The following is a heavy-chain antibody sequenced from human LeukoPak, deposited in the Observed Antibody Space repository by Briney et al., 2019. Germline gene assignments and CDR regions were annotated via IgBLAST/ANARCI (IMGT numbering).Heavy chain of an antibody. CDR1: GFTFSSYA. D-gene: IGHD3-10*01. J-gene: IGHJ4*02. CDR3: AKDRGYYGSGAPIDY. CDR2: IRYDGSNK. V-gene: IGHV3-30*02. Sequence: GGSLRLSCVASGFTFSSYAMSWVRQAPGKGLEWVAFIRYDGSNKYYADSVKGRFTISRDNSKNTLYLQMNSLRAEDTAVYYCAKDRGYYGSGAPIDYWGQGTLVTVSS.